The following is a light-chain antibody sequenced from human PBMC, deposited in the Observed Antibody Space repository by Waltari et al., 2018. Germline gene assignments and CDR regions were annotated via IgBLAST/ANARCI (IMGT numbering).Light chain of an antibody. CDR3: SSYTRVSASVV. CDR2: DAS. V-gene: IGLV2-14*01. CDR1: SSDIDGYNY. Sequence: QSALTQPASVSGSPGQSITISCTGNSSDIDGYNYASCSQQPPGRAPNPIIYDASKRPSGVSVRFSGSKSGNTASLTISGLQAEDEADYYCSSYTRVSASVVFGGGTKLTVL. J-gene: IGLJ2*01.